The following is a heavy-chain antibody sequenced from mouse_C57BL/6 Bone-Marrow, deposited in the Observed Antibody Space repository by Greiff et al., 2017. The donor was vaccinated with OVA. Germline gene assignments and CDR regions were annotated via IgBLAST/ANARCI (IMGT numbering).Heavy chain of an antibody. CDR2: IHPNSGST. CDR3: ARRDYGSPYWYFDV. V-gene: IGHV1-64*01. CDR1: GYTFTSYW. D-gene: IGHD1-1*01. Sequence: QVQLKQPGAELVKPGASVKLSCKASGYTFTSYWMHWVKQRPGQGLEWIGMIHPNSGSTNYNEKFKSKATLTVDKSSSTAYMQLSSLTSEDSAVYYCARRDYGSPYWYFDVWGTGTTVTVSS. J-gene: IGHJ1*03.